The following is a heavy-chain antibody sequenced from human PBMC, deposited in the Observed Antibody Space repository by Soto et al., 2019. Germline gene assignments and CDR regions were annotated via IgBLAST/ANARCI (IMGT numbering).Heavy chain of an antibody. V-gene: IGHV3-30-3*01. J-gene: IGHJ6*02. D-gene: IGHD1-26*01. Sequence: PGGSLRLSCAASGFTFSSYAMHWVRQAPGKGLEWVAVISYDGSNKYYADSVKGRFTISRDNSKNTLYLQMNSLRAEDTAVYYCARGASWELLPPAVFYYYGMDVWGQGTTVTVSS. CDR3: ARGASWELLPPAVFYYYGMDV. CDR1: GFTFSSYA. CDR2: ISYDGSNK.